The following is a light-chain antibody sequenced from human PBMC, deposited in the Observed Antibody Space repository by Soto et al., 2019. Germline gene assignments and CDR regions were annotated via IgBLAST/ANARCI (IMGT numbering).Light chain of an antibody. CDR1: QIVSSN. CDR2: GAS. V-gene: IGKV3-15*01. J-gene: IGKJ1*01. CDR3: QHYNSYSEA. Sequence: EIVMTQSPTILSVSPGERATLSSMASQIVSSNLAWYQHGPCQAHRLLIYGASTRATGIPARFSGSGSGTEFTLTISSLQPDDFATYYCQHYNSYSEAFGQGTKVDI.